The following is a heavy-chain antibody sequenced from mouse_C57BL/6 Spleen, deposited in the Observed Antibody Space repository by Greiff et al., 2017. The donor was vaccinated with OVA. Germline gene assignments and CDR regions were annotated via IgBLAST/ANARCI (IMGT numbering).Heavy chain of an antibody. V-gene: IGHV1-76*01. CDR2: IYPGSGNT. J-gene: IGHJ1*03. CDR3: ARDYYGSSYYGGFDV. Sequence: QVQLKESGAELVRPGASVKLSCKASGYTFTDYYINWVKQRPGQGLEWIARIYPGSGNTYYNEKIKGKATLTAEKSSSTAYMQLSSLTSADSAVYFCARDYYGSSYYGGFDVWGTGTTVTVSS. CDR1: GYTFTDYY. D-gene: IGHD1-1*01.